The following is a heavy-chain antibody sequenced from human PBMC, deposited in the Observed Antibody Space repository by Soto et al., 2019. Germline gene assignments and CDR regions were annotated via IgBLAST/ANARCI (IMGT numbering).Heavy chain of an antibody. D-gene: IGHD3-3*01. CDR1: GFTFSSYG. J-gene: IGHJ6*02. Sequence: ESGGGVVQPGRSLRLSCAASGFTFSSYGMHWVRQAPGKGLEWVAVISYDGSNKYYADSVKGRFTISRDNSKNTLYLQMNSLRAEDTAVYYCAKVYDFWSGFSQYGMDVWGQGTTVTVSS. CDR2: ISYDGSNK. CDR3: AKVYDFWSGFSQYGMDV. V-gene: IGHV3-30*18.